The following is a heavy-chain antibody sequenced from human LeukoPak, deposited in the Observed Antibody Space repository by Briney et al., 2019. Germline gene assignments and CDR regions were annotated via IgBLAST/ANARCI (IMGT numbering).Heavy chain of an antibody. D-gene: IGHD5-24*01. CDR1: GGTFSSYA. Sequence: SVKVSCKASGGTFSSYAISWVRQAPGQGLEWMGGIIPIFGTANYAQKFQGRVTITADESTSTAYMELSSLRSEDTAVYYCATLPPPRRDGYNDGEQNFDYWGQGTLVTVSA. V-gene: IGHV1-69*13. J-gene: IGHJ4*02. CDR3: ATLPPPRRDGYNDGEQNFDY. CDR2: IIPIFGTA.